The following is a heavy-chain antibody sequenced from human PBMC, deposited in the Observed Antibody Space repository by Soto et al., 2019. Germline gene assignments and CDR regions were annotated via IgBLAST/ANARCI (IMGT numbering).Heavy chain of an antibody. V-gene: IGHV3-33*07. CDR3: ARDPGGSGYAFDM. J-gene: IGHJ3*02. CDR1: GFTFSSDA. Sequence: GGSLRLSCAASGFTFSSDAMYWVRRAPGKGLEWVAFIWNDGSNKHYADSVKGRFIISRDNSENTLYLQMNSLRAEDTAVYFCARDPGGSGYAFDMWGQGTMVTVSS. CDR2: IWNDGSNK. D-gene: IGHD6-25*01.